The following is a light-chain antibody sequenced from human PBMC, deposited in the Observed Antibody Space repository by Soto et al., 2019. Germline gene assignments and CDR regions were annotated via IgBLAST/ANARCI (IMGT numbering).Light chain of an antibody. CDR1: QSVTSNY. V-gene: IGKV3D-20*02. CDR3: QQRGKWPST. CDR2: GAS. J-gene: IGKJ2*02. Sequence: EIVLTQSPGTLSLSPGERATLSCRASQSVTSNYLAWYQQRPGQPPRLLIYGASSRATGIADRFGGSGSGTDFTLTITSLEPEDFAVYYCQQRGKWPSTFGPGTKVEMK.